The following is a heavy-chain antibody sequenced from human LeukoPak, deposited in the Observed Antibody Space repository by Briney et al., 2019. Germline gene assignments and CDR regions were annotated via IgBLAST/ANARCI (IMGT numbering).Heavy chain of an antibody. J-gene: IGHJ5*02. CDR1: GGTFSSYA. CDR2: ISAYNCNT. CDR3: ARDGYGDFPYNWFDP. D-gene: IGHD4-17*01. V-gene: IGHV1-18*01. Sequence: ASVKVSCKASGGTFSSYATSWVRQAPGQGLEWMGWISAYNCNTNYAQKLQGRVTMTTDTSTSTAYMELRSLRSDDTAVYYCARDGYGDFPYNWFDPWGQGTLVTVSS.